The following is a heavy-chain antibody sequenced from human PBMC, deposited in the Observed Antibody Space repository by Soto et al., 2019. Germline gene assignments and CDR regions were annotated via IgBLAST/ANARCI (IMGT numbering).Heavy chain of an antibody. CDR3: ARGYRDYNILTGYVDS. D-gene: IGHD3-9*01. J-gene: IGHJ4*02. Sequence: EVQLVESGGGLVQPGGSLRLSCAASGFTVSSNYMIWVRQAPGKGLEWVSVIYSAGTTQNSDSVKGRFTISRHNSKNTLYLQMNSLRAEDTAVYYCARGYRDYNILTGYVDSWGQGTLVTVSS. CDR2: IYSAGTT. CDR1: GFTVSSNY. V-gene: IGHV3-53*04.